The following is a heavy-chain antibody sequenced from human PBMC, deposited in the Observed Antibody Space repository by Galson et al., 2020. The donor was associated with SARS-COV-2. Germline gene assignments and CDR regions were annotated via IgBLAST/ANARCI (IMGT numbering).Heavy chain of an antibody. CDR1: GYSISSGYH. CDR3: ARGNEFRPYSAFKN. V-gene: IGHV4-38-2*01. J-gene: IGHJ4*02. CDR2: IYHSGNT. Sequence: SETLSLTCAVSGYSISSGYHWGWLRQPPGKGLECIGSIYHSGNTYYNPSLESRVTISVDTSKNQFSLKLRSVTAPDTAVYYCARGNEFRPYSAFKNLGQGILVTVSS. D-gene: IGHD1-26*01.